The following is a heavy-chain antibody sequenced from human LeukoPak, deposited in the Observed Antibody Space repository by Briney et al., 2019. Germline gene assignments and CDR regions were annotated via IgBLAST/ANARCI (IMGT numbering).Heavy chain of an antibody. J-gene: IGHJ4*02. Sequence: GGSLRLSCAASGFAVKSSYMNWVRQAPGKGLEWVSVLYAGGESYYADSVLGRFTISRDNSNNTVFLEMNSLRAEDTAVYYCAKDGDSSGWGFDYWGQGTLVTVSS. D-gene: IGHD6-19*01. CDR1: GFAVKSSY. CDR2: LYAGGES. V-gene: IGHV3-53*01. CDR3: AKDGDSSGWGFDY.